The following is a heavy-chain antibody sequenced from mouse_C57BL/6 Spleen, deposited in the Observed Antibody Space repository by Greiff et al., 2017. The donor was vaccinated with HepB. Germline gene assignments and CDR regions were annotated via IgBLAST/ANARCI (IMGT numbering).Heavy chain of an antibody. V-gene: IGHV1-81*01. CDR2: IYPRSGNT. CDR3: ARGDYYGSREGYYAMDY. CDR1: GYTFTSYG. D-gene: IGHD1-1*01. J-gene: IGHJ4*01. Sequence: QVQLKESGAELARPGASVKLSCKASGYTFTSYGISWVKQSTGQGLEWIGEIYPRSGNTYYNEKFKGKATLTADKSSSTAYMELRSLRSEDSAVYFCARGDYYGSREGYYAMDYWGQGTSVTVSS.